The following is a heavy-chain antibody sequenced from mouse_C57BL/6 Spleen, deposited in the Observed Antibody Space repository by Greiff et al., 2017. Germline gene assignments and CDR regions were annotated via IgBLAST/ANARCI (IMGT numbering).Heavy chain of an antibody. V-gene: IGHV1-55*01. J-gene: IGHJ3*01. CDR1: GYTFTSYW. Sequence: VQLQQPGAELVKPGASVKMSCKASGYTFTSYWITWVKQRPGQGLEWIGDIYPGSGSTNYNEKFKSKATLTVDTSSSTAYMQLSSLTSEDSAVYYCARGYDGYYGGGFAYWGQGTLVTVSA. CDR2: IYPGSGST. CDR3: ARGYDGYYGGGFAY. D-gene: IGHD2-3*01.